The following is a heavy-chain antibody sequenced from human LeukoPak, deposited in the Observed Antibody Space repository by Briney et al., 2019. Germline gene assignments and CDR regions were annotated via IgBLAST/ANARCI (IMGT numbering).Heavy chain of an antibody. J-gene: IGHJ4*02. Sequence: GGSLRLSCAASGFTFSSYWMTWVRQAPGKGLEWVANIKQDGSEKYYVDSVKGRFTISRDNAKNSLYLQMNSLRGGDTAVYYCARDQPGMAYWGQGTLVTVSS. CDR2: IKQDGSEK. D-gene: IGHD5-18*01. CDR1: GFTFSSYW. CDR3: ARDQPGMAY. V-gene: IGHV3-7*03.